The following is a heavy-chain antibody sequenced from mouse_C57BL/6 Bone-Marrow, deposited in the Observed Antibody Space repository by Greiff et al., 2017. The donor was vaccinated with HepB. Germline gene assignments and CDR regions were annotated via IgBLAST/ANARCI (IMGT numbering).Heavy chain of an antibody. CDR2: IDPETGGT. J-gene: IGHJ2*01. D-gene: IGHD1-1*01. CDR3: ARRTTVVAFDY. CDR1: GYTFTDYE. Sequence: QVQLQQSGAELVRPGASVTLSCKASGYTFTDYEMHWVKQTPVHGLEWIGAIDPETGGTAYNQKFKGKAILTVDKSSSTAYMQLSSLTSEDSAVYYCARRTTVVAFDYWGQGTTLTVSS. V-gene: IGHV1-15*01.